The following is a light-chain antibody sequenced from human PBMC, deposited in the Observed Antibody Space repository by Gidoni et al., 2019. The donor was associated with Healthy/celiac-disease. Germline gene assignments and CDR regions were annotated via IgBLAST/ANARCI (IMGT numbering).Light chain of an antibody. Sequence: SYVLPQPPSVSVAPGKTARTTCGGNNIGSKSVHWYQQKPGQAPVLVVYDDSDRPSGIPERFSGSNSGNTATLTISRVEAGDEADYYCQVWDSSSDHYVFGTGTKVTVL. V-gene: IGLV3-21*03. J-gene: IGLJ1*01. CDR2: DDS. CDR3: QVWDSSSDHYV. CDR1: NIGSKS.